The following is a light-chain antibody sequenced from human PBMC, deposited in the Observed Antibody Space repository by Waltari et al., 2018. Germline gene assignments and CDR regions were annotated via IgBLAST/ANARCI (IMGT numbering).Light chain of an antibody. V-gene: IGLV2-14*01. CDR2: EVN. Sequence: QSALTQPAPVSGSPGQSITISCTGTSSDVGGYIFASWYQVHPGKVPKLIIYEVNRRPSGVSNRFSGSKSGNTASLTISGLQAEDEADFYCSSYASSGTLVFGSGTKVTVL. CDR1: SSDVGGYIF. CDR3: SSYASSGTLV. J-gene: IGLJ1*01.